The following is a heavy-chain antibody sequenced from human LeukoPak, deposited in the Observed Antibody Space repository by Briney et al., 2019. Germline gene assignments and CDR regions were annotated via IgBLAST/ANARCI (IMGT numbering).Heavy chain of an antibody. D-gene: IGHD2-2*02. Sequence: GGSLKLSCAASGFTLSSYWMTWVRQAPGKGLEWVADIEEDGSEKYYVDSVKGRFTISRDNAKNSLYLQMNSLRAEDTALYYCVRLYCSSTSCHTLHYYYMDVWGKGTTVTVSS. CDR3: VRLYCSSTSCHTLHYYYMDV. CDR2: IEEDGSEK. J-gene: IGHJ6*03. V-gene: IGHV3-7*01. CDR1: GFTLSSYW.